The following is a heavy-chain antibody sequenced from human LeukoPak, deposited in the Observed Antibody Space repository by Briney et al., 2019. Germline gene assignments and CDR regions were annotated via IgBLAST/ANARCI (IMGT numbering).Heavy chain of an antibody. CDR1: GGSFSGYY. V-gene: IGHV4-34*01. J-gene: IGHJ4*02. Sequence: SETLSLTCAVYGGSFSGYYWSWLRQPPGKGLEWIGEINHSGSTNYNPSLKSRVTISVDTSKNQFSLKLSSVTAADTAVYYCANTDYGDYALMGWGQGTLVTVSS. CDR3: ANTDYGDYALMG. D-gene: IGHD4-17*01. CDR2: INHSGST.